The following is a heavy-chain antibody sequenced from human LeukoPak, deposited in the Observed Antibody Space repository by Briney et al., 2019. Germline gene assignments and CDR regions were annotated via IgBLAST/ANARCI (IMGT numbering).Heavy chain of an antibody. D-gene: IGHD7-27*01. Sequence: SETLSLTCNVSGGSICSHHWSWIRQPPGQGLEWIGYIYYSGSTSYNPSLKSRVTISVDTSKSQFSLNLNSVTAADTAVYYCARDLGRAFDIWGQGTMVTVSS. CDR1: GGSICSHH. CDR3: ARDLGRAFDI. V-gene: IGHV4-59*11. J-gene: IGHJ3*02. CDR2: IYYSGST.